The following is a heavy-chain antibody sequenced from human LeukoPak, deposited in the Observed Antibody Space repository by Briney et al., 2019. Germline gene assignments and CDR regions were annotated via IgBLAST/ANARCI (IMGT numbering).Heavy chain of an antibody. CDR3: AREYDYHLGHFLDY. J-gene: IGHJ4*02. Sequence: GGSLRLSCAASGFTFSSYSMNWVRQVPGKGLEWVSSISSSSSYIYYADSVKGRFTISRDNAKNSLYLQMNSLRAEDTAVYYCAREYDYHLGHFLDYWGQGNLVTVSS. V-gene: IGHV3-21*01. D-gene: IGHD5-12*01. CDR1: GFTFSSYS. CDR2: ISSSSSYI.